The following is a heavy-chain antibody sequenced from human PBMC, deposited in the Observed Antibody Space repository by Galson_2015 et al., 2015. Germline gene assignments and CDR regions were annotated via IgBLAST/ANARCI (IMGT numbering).Heavy chain of an antibody. CDR1: GFIFSTFS. D-gene: IGHD5-18*01. J-gene: IGHJ4*02. Sequence: SLRLSCAASGFIFSTFSMSWVRQPPGKGLEWVANIKHDGAESYYVDSVKGRFTISRDNAKNSLYLQMNSLRPEDTAVYYCANRGAYSYIYYFDSWGQGTLVTVSS. V-gene: IGHV3-7*03. CDR2: IKHDGAES. CDR3: ANRGAYSYIYYFDS.